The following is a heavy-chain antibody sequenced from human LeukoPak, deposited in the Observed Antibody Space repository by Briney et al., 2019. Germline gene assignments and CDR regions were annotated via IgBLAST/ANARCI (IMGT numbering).Heavy chain of an antibody. CDR2: ISWNSGSI. CDR1: GFTFDDYA. D-gene: IGHD3-22*01. Sequence: GRSLRLYCAASGFTFDDYAMHWVRQAPGKGLEWVSGISWNSGSIGYADSVKGRFTISRDNAKNSLYLQMNSLRAEDTALYYCAKAGIRGYDSSGYYGPIQYFQHWGQGTLVTVSS. V-gene: IGHV3-9*01. CDR3: AKAGIRGYDSSGYYGPIQYFQH. J-gene: IGHJ1*01.